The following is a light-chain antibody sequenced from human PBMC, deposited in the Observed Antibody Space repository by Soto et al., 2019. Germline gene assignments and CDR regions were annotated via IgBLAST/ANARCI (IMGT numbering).Light chain of an antibody. CDR2: GAS. V-gene: IGKV3-20*01. CDR3: QQDGSSPPTIT. J-gene: IGKJ5*01. CDR1: QSISNNY. Sequence: EIVLTQSPGTLSLSPGERATLSCRASQSISNNYLAWYQQKPGQAPWLLIYGASNRATGAPDRFSGSGSGTDFTLTISRLEPEDFAVYYCQQDGSSPPTITFGQGTRLEI.